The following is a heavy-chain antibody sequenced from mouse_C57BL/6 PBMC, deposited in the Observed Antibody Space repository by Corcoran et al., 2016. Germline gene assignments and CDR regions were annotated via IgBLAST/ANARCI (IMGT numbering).Heavy chain of an antibody. Sequence: EVQLQQSGPELVKPGASVKISCKASGYTFTDYYINWVKQSHGKSLEWIGDINPNNGGTNYNQKFKGKATLTVDKSSSTAYMELRSLTSEDSAVYDCARDCGFAYWGQGTLVTVSA. CDR3: ARDCGFAY. CDR2: INPNNGGT. CDR1: GYTFTDYY. J-gene: IGHJ3*01. V-gene: IGHV1-26*01.